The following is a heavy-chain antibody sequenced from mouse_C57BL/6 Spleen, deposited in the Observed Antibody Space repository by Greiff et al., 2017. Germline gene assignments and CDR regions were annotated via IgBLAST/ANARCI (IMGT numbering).Heavy chain of an antibody. CDR2: IGRGGSYT. Sequence: EVQGVESGGDLVKPGGSLKLSCAASGFTFSSYGMSWVRQTPDKRLEWVATIGRGGSYTYYPDSVKGRFTIARDNAKNTLYLQMSSLNSEDTAMYYCARRGYSKDYLDYWGQGTTLTVSS. D-gene: IGHD2-5*01. CDR1: GFTFSSYG. V-gene: IGHV5-6*01. CDR3: ARRGYSKDYLDY. J-gene: IGHJ2*01.